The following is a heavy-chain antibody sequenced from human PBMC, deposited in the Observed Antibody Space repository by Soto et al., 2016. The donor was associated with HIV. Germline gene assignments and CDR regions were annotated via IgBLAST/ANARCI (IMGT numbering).Heavy chain of an antibody. D-gene: IGHD6-13*01. Sequence: EVQLVESGGGLVQPGGSLRLSCAASGFTFSSYSMNWVRQAPGKGLEWVSYISSSSSAIYYADSVKGRFTISRDNAKNSLYLQMNSLRAEDTAVYYCCQGSIAAAGLFDYWGQGTLVTVSS. CDR2: ISSSSSAI. CDR1: GFTFSSYS. J-gene: IGHJ4*02. CDR3: CQGSIAAAGLFDY. V-gene: IGHV3-48*04.